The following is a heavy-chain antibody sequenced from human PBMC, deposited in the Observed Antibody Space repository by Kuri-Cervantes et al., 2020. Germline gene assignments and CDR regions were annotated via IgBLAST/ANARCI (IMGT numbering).Heavy chain of an antibody. CDR2: INHSGST. D-gene: IGHD6-19*01. CDR3: ARGLAGRFDY. Sequence: GSLRLSCAVYGESFSDYYWSWIRQPPGKGLEWIGEINHSGSTYYNPSLKSRVTISVDRSKNQFSLKLSSVTAADTAVYYCARGLAGRFDYWGQGTLVTVSS. J-gene: IGHJ4*02. CDR1: GESFSDYY. V-gene: IGHV4-34*01.